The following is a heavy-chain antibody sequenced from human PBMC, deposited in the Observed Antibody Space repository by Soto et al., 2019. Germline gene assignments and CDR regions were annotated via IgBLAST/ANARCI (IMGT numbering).Heavy chain of an antibody. Sequence: PSETLSLTCTVSGGSISSGGYYWSWIRQHPGKGLEWIGYIYHSGSTYYNPSLKSRVTISVDTSKNQFSLKLSSVTAADTAVYYCARSPRTCSSTSCYGEWDAGVADYGMDVWGQGTTVTVSS. J-gene: IGHJ6*02. V-gene: IGHV4-31*03. CDR1: GGSISSGGYY. CDR3: ARSPRTCSSTSCYGEWDAGVADYGMDV. D-gene: IGHD2-2*01. CDR2: IYHSGST.